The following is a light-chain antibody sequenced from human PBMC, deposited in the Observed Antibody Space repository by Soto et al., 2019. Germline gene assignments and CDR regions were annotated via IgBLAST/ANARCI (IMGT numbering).Light chain of an antibody. V-gene: IGKV3-20*01. CDR1: QSVSSTF. CDR3: QQYGSSLFS. J-gene: IGKJ3*01. Sequence: ESVFMESPGTLSLSPGERATVSCRASQSVSSTFLAWYQQKPGQAPRLLIYAASSRATGIPDRFSGSGSGTDFTLTISRLEPEDFAVYYCQQYGSSLFSFGPGTKVDI. CDR2: AAS.